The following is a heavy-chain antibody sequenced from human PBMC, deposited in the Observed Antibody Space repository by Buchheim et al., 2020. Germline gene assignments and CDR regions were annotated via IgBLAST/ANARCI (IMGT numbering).Heavy chain of an antibody. CDR3: VRDGKCFDY. CDR2: INPDGSDK. J-gene: IGHJ4*02. CDR1: GFNFGQFW. V-gene: IGHV3-7*01. Sequence: EVQLVESGGGLVQPGGSLRLSCAASGFNFGQFWMGWVRQAPGKGLEWVANINPDGSDKYYVDSVKGRFTISRDKAKNSVYLQVNTLRADDAAVYYGVRDGKCFDYWGQGTL. D-gene: IGHD1-1*01.